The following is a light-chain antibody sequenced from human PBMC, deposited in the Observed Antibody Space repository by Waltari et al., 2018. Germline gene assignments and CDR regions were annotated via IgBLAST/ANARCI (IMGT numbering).Light chain of an antibody. CDR2: GAS. CDR3: QQYNDWPQT. Sequence: IVMTQSPATLSVSPGERVTLSCRASQNVSGNLAWYQQKPGQAPRLLMYGASTRAAGVPTRFSGSGSRTEFTVTISSLQSEDFAVYYCQQYNDWPQTFGQGTKLETK. CDR1: QNVSGN. V-gene: IGKV3-15*01. J-gene: IGKJ2*01.